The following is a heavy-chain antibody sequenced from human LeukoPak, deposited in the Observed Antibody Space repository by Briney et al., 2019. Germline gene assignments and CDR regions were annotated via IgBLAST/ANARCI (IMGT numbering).Heavy chain of an antibody. CDR1: GGSFSGYY. CDR3: ARGPYKSGYGYGPALRFFDY. J-gene: IGHJ4*02. CDR2: INHSGST. D-gene: IGHD5-18*01. V-gene: IGHV4-34*01. Sequence: SETLSLTCAVYGGSFSGYYWSWIRQPPGKGLEWIGEINHSGSTNYNPSLKSRVTISVDTSKNQFSLKLSSVTAADTAVYYCARGPYKSGYGYGPALRFFDYWGQGTLVTVSS.